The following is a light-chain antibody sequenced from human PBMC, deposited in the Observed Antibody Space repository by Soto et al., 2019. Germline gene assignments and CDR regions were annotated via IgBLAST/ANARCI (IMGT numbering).Light chain of an antibody. J-gene: IGLJ3*02. V-gene: IGLV1-40*01. Sequence: QSVLTQPRSVSGAPGQRVTISCTGSSSNIGADFDVHWYQHLPGTAPKLLISHNNNRPSGVPDRFSGSKSGTSASLAITGLQADDEAVYYCQSRDSSLSSSWVFGGGTKLTVL. CDR2: HNN. CDR3: QSRDSSLSSSWV. CDR1: SSNIGADFD.